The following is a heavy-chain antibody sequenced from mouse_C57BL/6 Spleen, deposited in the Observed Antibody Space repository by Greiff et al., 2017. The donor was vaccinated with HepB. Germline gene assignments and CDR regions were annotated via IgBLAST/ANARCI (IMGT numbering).Heavy chain of an antibody. J-gene: IGHJ2*01. CDR1: GYTFTSYW. CDR3: AREPIYYGNYPDY. D-gene: IGHD2-1*01. CDR2: IDPSDSYT. V-gene: IGHV1-50*01. Sequence: QVQLQQPGAELVKPGASVKLSCKASGYTFTSYWMQWVKQRPGQGLEWIGEIDPSDSYTNYNQKFKGKATLTVDTSSSTAYVQLSSLTSEDSAVYYCAREPIYYGNYPDYWGQGTTLTVSS.